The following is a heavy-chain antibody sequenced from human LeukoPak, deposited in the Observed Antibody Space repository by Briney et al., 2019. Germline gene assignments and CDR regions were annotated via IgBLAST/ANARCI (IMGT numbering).Heavy chain of an antibody. J-gene: IGHJ5*02. V-gene: IGHV1-2*02. Sequence: ASVKVSCKASGYTFTGYYMHWVRQAPGQGLEWMGWINPNSGGTNYTQKCQGRVTMTRDTSISTAYMELSRLRSDDTAVYYCARGQVAKHNWFDPWGQGTLVTVSS. CDR3: ARGQVAKHNWFDP. CDR1: GYTFTGYY. CDR2: INPNSGGT.